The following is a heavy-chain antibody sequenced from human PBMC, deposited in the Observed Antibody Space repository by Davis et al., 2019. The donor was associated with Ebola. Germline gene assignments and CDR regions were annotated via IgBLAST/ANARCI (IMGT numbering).Heavy chain of an antibody. V-gene: IGHV3-11*01. J-gene: IGHJ6*04. CDR1: GFTFSDYY. D-gene: IGHD4-11*01. CDR2: ISSSGSTI. Sequence: GGSLRLSCAASGFTFSDYYMSWIRQAPGKGLEWVSYISSSGSTIYYADSVKGRFTISRDNAKNSLYLQMNSLRAEDTAVYYCARRSRVTTVSPYYYYGMDVWGKGTTVTVSS. CDR3: ARRSRVTTVSPYYYYGMDV.